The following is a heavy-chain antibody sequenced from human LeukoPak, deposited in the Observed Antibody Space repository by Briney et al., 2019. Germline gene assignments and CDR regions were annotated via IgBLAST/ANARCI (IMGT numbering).Heavy chain of an antibody. CDR1: GYTFTDYY. Sequence: GASVKVSCKASGYTFTDYYIHWVRQAPGQGLEWMAFINPVSGDSCSAPKFQGRVTMTRDTSISTASMELNWLTSDDTAVYYCTTGVATAFTYWGQGTLVTVSS. CDR3: TTGVATAFTY. CDR2: INPVSGDS. J-gene: IGHJ4*02. D-gene: IGHD5-12*01. V-gene: IGHV1-2*02.